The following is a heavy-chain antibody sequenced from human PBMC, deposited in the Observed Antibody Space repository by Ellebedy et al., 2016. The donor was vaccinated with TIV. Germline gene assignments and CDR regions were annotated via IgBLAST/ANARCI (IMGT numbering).Heavy chain of an antibody. CDR3: ARLPYYDFWSGLFESHMDV. J-gene: IGHJ6*03. CDR2: IYYSGST. CDR1: GGSISSSSYY. D-gene: IGHD3-3*01. Sequence: GSLRLXXTVSGGSISSSSYYWGWIRQPPGKGLEWIGSIYYSGSTYYNPSLKSRVTISVDTSKNQFSLKLSSVTAADTAVYYCARLPYYDFWSGLFESHMDVWGKGTTVTVSS. V-gene: IGHV4-39*01.